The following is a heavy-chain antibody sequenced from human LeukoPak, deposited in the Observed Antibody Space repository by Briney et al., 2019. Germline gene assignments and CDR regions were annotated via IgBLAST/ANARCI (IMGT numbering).Heavy chain of an antibody. CDR3: AGIRD. CDR1: GASISPYY. J-gene: IGHJ4*02. Sequence: SETLSLTCTVSGASISPYYWSWIRQPPGKGLEWIGYIYYSGRTNYNPSLKSRVTISVDTSKNQISLKLRSVTAADTAVYYCAGIRDWGQGTLVTVSS. CDR2: IYYSGRT. V-gene: IGHV4-59*12.